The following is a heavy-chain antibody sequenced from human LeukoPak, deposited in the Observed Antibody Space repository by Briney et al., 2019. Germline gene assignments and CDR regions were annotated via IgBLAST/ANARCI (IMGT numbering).Heavy chain of an antibody. V-gene: IGHV3-23*01. CDR3: AKRGVVIRVILVGFHKEAYYFDS. CDR2: ISGSGGST. D-gene: IGHD3-22*01. Sequence: QTGGSLRLSCAVSGITLSNYGMSWVRQAPGKGLEWVAGISGSGGSTKYADSVKGRFTISRDNSKNTLYLQMNSLRVEDTAVYFCAKRGVVIRVILVGFHKEAYYFDSWGHGALVTVSS. J-gene: IGHJ4*01. CDR1: GITLSNYG.